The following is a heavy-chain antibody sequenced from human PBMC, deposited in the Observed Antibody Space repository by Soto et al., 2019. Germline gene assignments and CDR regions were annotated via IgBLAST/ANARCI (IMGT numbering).Heavy chain of an antibody. V-gene: IGHV3-21*01. CDR1: GFTFSSDS. CDR2: ISSRSSYI. CDR3: ARDRGLAAAGTR. J-gene: IGHJ4*02. D-gene: IGHD6-13*01. Sequence: PGESLRLSCAASGFTFSSDSMKWVRQAPGKGLEWVSSISSRSSYIYYADSVKGRFTISRDNAKNPLYLQMTSLRAEDTAVYYCARDRGLAAAGTRGGQGTLVTVSS.